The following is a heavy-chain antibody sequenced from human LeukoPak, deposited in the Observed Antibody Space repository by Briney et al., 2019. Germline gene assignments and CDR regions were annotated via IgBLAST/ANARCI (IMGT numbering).Heavy chain of an antibody. J-gene: IGHJ4*02. CDR3: AREGQWLPGFDY. CDR2: IYYSGST. CDR1: GGSISSYY. V-gene: IGHV4-59*01. Sequence: SETLSLTCTVSGGSISSYYWSWIRQPPGKGLEWIGYIYYSGSTNYNPSLKSRLTISVDTSKNQFSLKLSSVTAADTAVYYCAREGQWLPGFDYWGQGTLVTVSS. D-gene: IGHD6-19*01.